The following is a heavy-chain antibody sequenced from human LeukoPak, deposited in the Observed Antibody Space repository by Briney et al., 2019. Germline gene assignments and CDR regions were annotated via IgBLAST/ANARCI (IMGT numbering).Heavy chain of an antibody. D-gene: IGHD2-21*02. J-gene: IGHJ6*02. CDR1: GFTFSSYG. CDR2: MSYDGSNK. Sequence: PGGSLRLSCAASGFTFSSYGMHWVRQAPGKGLEWVAVMSYDGSNKYYADSVKGRFTISRDNSNNTLYLQMNSLRAEDTAVFYCAKDALAYCGADCYALLGMNVWGQGTTVTVSS. CDR3: AKDALAYCGADCYALLGMNV. V-gene: IGHV3-30*18.